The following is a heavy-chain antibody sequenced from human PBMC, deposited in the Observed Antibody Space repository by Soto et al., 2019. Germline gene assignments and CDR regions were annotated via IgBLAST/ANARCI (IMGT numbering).Heavy chain of an antibody. V-gene: IGHV3-23*01. J-gene: IGHJ4*02. CDR3: AKGWSSSAWDSHYFDS. Sequence: EVHLLESGGGLVQPGGSLRLSCAASGFTFSNYAMRWVRQAPGKGLEWVAAVSGSGGAAYYADSVKGRFTISRDNAKNTMSLAMNSLRADDSVVYYCAKGWSSSAWDSHYFDSWGQGIRVTVSS. CDR1: GFTFSNYA. CDR2: VSGSGGAA. D-gene: IGHD3-3*01.